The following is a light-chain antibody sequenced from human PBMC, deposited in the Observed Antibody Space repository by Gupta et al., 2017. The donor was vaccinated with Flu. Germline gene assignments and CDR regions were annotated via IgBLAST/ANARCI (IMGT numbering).Light chain of an antibody. CDR1: NSDIGGYNY. CDR2: EVS. Sequence: QXALTQPXSVSXSPGQSITISCTGTNSDIGGYNYVSWYQQYPGKVPKLLIYEVSYRPSGISDRFSGSKSGNTASLTISGLQAEDEADYYCSSYTGSVTVFGGGTKVTVL. V-gene: IGLV2-14*01. CDR3: SSYTGSVTV. J-gene: IGLJ3*02.